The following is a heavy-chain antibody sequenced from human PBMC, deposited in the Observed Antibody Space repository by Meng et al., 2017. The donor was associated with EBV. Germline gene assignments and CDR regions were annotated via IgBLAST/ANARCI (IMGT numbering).Heavy chain of an antibody. CDR1: GLTFSCYV. Sequence: GQLVRWVGVVHQPGRSLGLVLAAFGLTFSCYVMHLVREAQGKGLEWVAVISYDGRNKYYADSVKGRFTISIDNSKNTLYLQMNSLRAEDTALYYCAGGQQWLRSPYFDYWGQGTLVTVSS. CDR2: ISYDGRNK. J-gene: IGHJ4*02. D-gene: IGHD5-12*01. CDR3: AGGQQWLRSPYFDY. V-gene: IGHV3-30*19.